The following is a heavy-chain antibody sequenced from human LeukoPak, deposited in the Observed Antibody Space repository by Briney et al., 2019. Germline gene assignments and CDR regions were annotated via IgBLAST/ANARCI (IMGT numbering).Heavy chain of an antibody. CDR2: ISAYNGNT. J-gene: IGHJ4*02. CDR1: GYTFTSYG. CDR3: ASLATVTRGAYYFDY. D-gene: IGHD4-17*01. Sequence: ASVKVSCKASGYTFTSYGISWVRQAPGQGLEWMGWISAYNGNTNYAQKLQGGVTMTTDTSTSTAYMELRSLRSDDTAVYYCASLATVTRGAYYFDYWGQGTLVTVSS. V-gene: IGHV1-18*01.